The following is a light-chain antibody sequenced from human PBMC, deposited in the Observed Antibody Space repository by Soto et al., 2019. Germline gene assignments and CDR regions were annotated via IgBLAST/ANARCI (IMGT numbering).Light chain of an antibody. CDR3: QQYDDYSWKT. CDR2: DAS. CDR1: QSVGSW. V-gene: IGKV1-5*01. J-gene: IGKJ1*01. Sequence: DIQLTQSPSTLSASVGDRVTITCRASQSVGSWSAWYQQRPGKAPRLLIYDASSLDSGVPARFSGSGSGTEFTLTVSSLQPDDFATYYCQQYDDYSWKTFGQGTKV.